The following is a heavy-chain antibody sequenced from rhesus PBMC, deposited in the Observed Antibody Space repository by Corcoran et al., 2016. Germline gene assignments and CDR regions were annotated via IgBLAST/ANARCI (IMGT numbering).Heavy chain of an antibody. CDR2: IYSNSEST. J-gene: IGHJ4*01. D-gene: IGHD6-31*01. Sequence: QVQLQESGPGVVKPSETLSLTCAVSGGTISSGYYYWSWIRQPPGKGLEWIGGIYSNSESTNYNPSLKSRVTISKDTSKNQFSLKLSSVTATDTAVDYCARGYTAATYYFDYWGQGVLVTVSS. CDR3: ARGYTAATYYFDY. V-gene: IGHV4S12*01. CDR1: GGTISSGYYY.